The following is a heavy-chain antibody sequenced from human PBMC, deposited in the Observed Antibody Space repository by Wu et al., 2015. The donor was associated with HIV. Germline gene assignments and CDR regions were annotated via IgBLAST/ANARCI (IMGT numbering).Heavy chain of an antibody. CDR3: ARRLRFEDYGDYGPFDY. V-gene: IGHV1-69*05. CDR1: GGTFSSYA. D-gene: IGHD4-17*01. Sequence: QVQLVQSGAEVKKPGSSVKVSCKASGGTFSSYAISWVRQAPGQGLEWMGGIIPIFGTANYAQKFQGRVTITTDESTSTAYMELSSLRSEDTAVYYCARRLRFEDYGDYGPFDYWGQGTLVTVSS. J-gene: IGHJ4*02. CDR2: IIPIFGTA.